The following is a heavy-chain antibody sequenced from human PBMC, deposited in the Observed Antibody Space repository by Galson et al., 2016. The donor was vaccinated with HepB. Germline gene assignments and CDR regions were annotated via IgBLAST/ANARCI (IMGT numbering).Heavy chain of an antibody. CDR3: VRGLLSNSFDY. CDR1: GFTFSSYS. J-gene: IGHJ4*02. V-gene: IGHV3-48*04. Sequence: SLRLSCAGSGFTFSSYSMDWVRQAPGKGLEWVSYIGTSGSPIYYADSVRGRFTISRDNARNSVFLQMRSLRAEDTAIYYCVRGLLSNSFDYWGQGVLVTVAS. CDR2: IGTSGSPI. D-gene: IGHD2-21*01.